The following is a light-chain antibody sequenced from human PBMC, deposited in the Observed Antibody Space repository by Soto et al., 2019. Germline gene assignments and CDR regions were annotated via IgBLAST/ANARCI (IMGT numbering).Light chain of an antibody. Sequence: QSALTQPASVSGSPRQSITISCTGTSSDVGDGDFVSWYQQRPGNAPKLMIYKVSNRPSGVSNRFSGSKSGNTASLTISGLQAEDEAAYYCCSYTRSYTGVFGGGTQVTVL. J-gene: IGLJ3*02. CDR3: CSYTRSYTGV. CDR1: SSDVGDGDF. V-gene: IGLV2-14*01. CDR2: KVS.